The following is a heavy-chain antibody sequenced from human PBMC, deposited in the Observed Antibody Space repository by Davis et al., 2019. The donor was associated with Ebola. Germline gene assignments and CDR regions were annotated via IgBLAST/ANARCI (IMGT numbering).Heavy chain of an antibody. V-gene: IGHV1-69*01. CDR1: GGTFSSYA. CDR2: IIPIFGTA. Sequence: KISCKASGGTFSSYAISWVRQAPGQGLEWMGGIIPIFGTANYAQKFQGRVTITADESTSTAYMELSSLRSEDTAVYYCARVYCSSTSCYSPGDYYMDVWGKGTTVTVSS. J-gene: IGHJ6*03. D-gene: IGHD2-2*02. CDR3: ARVYCSSTSCYSPGDYYMDV.